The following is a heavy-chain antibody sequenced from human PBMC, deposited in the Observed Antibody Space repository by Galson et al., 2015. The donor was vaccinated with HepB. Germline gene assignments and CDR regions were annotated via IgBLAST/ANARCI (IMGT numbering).Heavy chain of an antibody. CDR2: IYYSGST. CDR3: ARDPSRIVGATRDYFDY. D-gene: IGHD1-26*01. J-gene: IGHJ4*02. Sequence: TLSLTCTVSGGSISSSGYYWGWIRQPPGKGLEWIGSIYYSGSTYYNPSLKSRVTISVDTSKNQFSLKLSSVTAADTAVYYCARDPSRIVGATRDYFDYWGQGTLVTVSS. CDR1: GGSISSSGYY. V-gene: IGHV4-39*07.